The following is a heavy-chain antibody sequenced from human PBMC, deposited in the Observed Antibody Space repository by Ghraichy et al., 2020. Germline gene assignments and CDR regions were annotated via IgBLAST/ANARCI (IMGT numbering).Heavy chain of an antibody. J-gene: IGHJ4*02. CDR2: IYYSWST. Sequence: LETLSLTCTVSGGSVSSGSYYWGWIRQPPGKGLEWIGYIYYSWSTNYNPSLKSRVTISVDTSKNQFSLKLSSVTAADTAVYYCARQPSAPGGSGHHPFFDYWGQGTLVTGS. CDR1: GGSVSSGSYY. V-gene: IGHV4-61*01. D-gene: IGHD3-16*01. CDR3: ARQPSAPGGSGHHPFFDY.